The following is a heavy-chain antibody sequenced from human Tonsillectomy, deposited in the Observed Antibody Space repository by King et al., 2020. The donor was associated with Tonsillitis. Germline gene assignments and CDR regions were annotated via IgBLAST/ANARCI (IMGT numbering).Heavy chain of an antibody. CDR3: ARDENYDFSNWFDP. D-gene: IGHD3-3*01. V-gene: IGHV1-2*02. Sequence: QLVQSGAEVKKPGASVKVSCKASGYTFTGYYMHWVRQAPGQGLEWMGWINPNSGGTNYAQKFQGRVTMTRDTSISTAYMELSRLRSDDTAVYYYARDENYDFSNWFDPWGQGTLVTVSS. CDR2: INPNSGGT. CDR1: GYTFTGYY. J-gene: IGHJ5*02.